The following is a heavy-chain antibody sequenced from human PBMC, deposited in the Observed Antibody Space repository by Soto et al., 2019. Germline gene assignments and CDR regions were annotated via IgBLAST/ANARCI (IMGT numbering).Heavy chain of an antibody. CDR1: GGSLSSGGYY. J-gene: IGHJ6*02. CDR2: IYSSGGT. CDR3: ARDGGGYSNYGMDA. D-gene: IGHD3-16*01. Sequence: SETLSLTCPVSGGSLSSGGYYWSWIRQHPGKGLEWIGYIYSSGGTYYNPSLKSRISISVDTSKNQFSLRLSSVTAADTAVYYCARDGGGYSNYGMDAWGQGTTVTVSS. V-gene: IGHV4-31*03.